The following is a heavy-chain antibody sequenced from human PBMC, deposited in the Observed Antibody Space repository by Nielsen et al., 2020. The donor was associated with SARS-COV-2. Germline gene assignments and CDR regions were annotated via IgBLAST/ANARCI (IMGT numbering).Heavy chain of an antibody. CDR3: ARNPNYGNEFIIDS. J-gene: IGHJ5*01. Sequence: GGSLRLSCVASGFDFSHHGIHWVRQAPGKGLEWVAHISYEGRNRGYADSVKGRFTISRDNSKNTGFLQMNSLRPEDTAFYFCARNPNYGNEFIIDSWGQGTLVTVPS. CDR1: GFDFSHHG. D-gene: IGHD3-16*01. V-gene: IGHV3-33*05. CDR2: ISYEGRNR.